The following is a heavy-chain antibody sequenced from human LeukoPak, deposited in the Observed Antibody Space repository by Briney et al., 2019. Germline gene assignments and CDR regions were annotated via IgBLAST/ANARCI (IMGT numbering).Heavy chain of an antibody. CDR3: ARGGVSVDY. CDR2: IYTSGST. J-gene: IGHJ4*02. D-gene: IGHD2-21*01. V-gene: IGHV4-61*02. CDR1: GGSISSSSYY. Sequence: PSETLSLTCTVSGGSISSSSYYWSWIRQPAGKGLEWIGRIYTSGSTNYNPSLKSRVTMSVDTSKNQFSLKLSSVTAADTAVYYCARGGVSVDYWGQGTLVTVSS.